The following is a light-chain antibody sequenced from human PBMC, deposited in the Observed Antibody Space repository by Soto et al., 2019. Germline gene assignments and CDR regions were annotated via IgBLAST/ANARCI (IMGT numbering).Light chain of an antibody. CDR2: KTS. Sequence: DIQMTQSPSTLSASVGDRVTITCRASQSTSSWLAWYQQKPGKAPKLLIYKTSTLESGVPSRFSGSGGGTEFTLTIGCLQPDDFATYYCQQYSSYSYTFGQGNKLEI. V-gene: IGKV1-5*03. J-gene: IGKJ2*01. CDR1: QSTSSW. CDR3: QQYSSYSYT.